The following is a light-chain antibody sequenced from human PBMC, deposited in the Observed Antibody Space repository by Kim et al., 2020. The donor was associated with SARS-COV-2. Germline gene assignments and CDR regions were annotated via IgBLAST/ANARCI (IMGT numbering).Light chain of an antibody. J-gene: IGKJ1*01. CDR2: KAS. V-gene: IGKV1-5*03. CDR1: QNVNAW. CDR3: QHYVDYPWT. Sequence: DIQMTQSPSTLSASVGDRVTITCRASQNVNAWLAWYQQKPGEAPKVLIYKASSLESGVPSRFSGSGSGTEFTLTISSLQPDDVATYYCQHYVDYPWTFGQGTKVDIK.